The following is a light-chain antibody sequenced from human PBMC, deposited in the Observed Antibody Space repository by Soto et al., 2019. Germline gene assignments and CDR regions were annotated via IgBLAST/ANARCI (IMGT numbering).Light chain of an antibody. V-gene: IGLV1-36*01. CDR3: AAWDDSLNGVV. CDR1: SSNIGNNA. Sequence: QPVLTQPPSLSDSPRQRVTISCSGSSSNIGNNAVNWYQQLPGKAPKLLIYYDDLLPSGVSDRFSGSKSGTSASLAISGLQSEDEADYYCAAWDDSLNGVVFGGGTKLTVL. J-gene: IGLJ2*01. CDR2: YDD.